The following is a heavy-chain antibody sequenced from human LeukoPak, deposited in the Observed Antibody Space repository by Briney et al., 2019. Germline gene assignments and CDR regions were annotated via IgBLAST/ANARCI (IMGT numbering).Heavy chain of an antibody. Sequence: PSETLSLTCTVSGGSISSHYWSWIRQPPGKGLEWIGYIYYSGSTNYNPSLKSRVTISVDTSKNQFSLKLSFVTAADTAVYYCARGGYGDYCDYWGQGTLVTVSS. CDR2: IYYSGST. CDR3: ARGGYGDYCDY. CDR1: GGSISSHY. V-gene: IGHV4-59*11. J-gene: IGHJ4*02. D-gene: IGHD5-12*01.